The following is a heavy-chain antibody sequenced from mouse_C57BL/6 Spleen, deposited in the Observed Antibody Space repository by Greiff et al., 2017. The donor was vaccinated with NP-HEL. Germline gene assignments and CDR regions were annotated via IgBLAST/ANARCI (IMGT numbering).Heavy chain of an antibody. CDR2: IRNKANGYTT. J-gene: IGHJ1*03. Sequence: DVMLVESGGGLVQPGGSLSLSCAASGFTFTDYYMSWVRQPPGKALEWLGFIRNKANGYTTEYSASVKGRFTISRDNSQSILYLQMNALRAEDRATYYCARGVITTVVANWYFDVWGTGTTVTVSS. V-gene: IGHV7-3*01. CDR1: GFTFTDYY. CDR3: ARGVITTVVANWYFDV. D-gene: IGHD1-1*01.